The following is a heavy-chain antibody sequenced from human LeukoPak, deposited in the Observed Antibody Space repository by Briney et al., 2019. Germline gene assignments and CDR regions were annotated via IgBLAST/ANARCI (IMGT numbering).Heavy chain of an antibody. Sequence: GGSLRLSCAASGFTFSNYWMSWGRQAPGKGLEWVSVIYSGGSTFYADSVKGRFTISRDNSKNTLFLQMHSLRAEDTAVYYCARGAIFVGGVGAQDYWGQGTLVTVSS. J-gene: IGHJ4*02. CDR2: IYSGGST. V-gene: IGHV3-53*01. CDR3: ARGAIFVGGVGAQDY. CDR1: GFTFSNYW. D-gene: IGHD1-26*01.